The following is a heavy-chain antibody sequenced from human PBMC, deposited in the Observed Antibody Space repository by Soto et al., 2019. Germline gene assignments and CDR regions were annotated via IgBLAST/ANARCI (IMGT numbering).Heavy chain of an antibody. Sequence: QVQLQESGPGLVKPSETLSLTCTVSGGSISSYYWSWIRQPAGKGLEWIGRIYTSGSTNYNPSLKSRVTMSVDTSKNQFSLKLSFVTAADTAVYYCASVSIVGATIVAFDIWGQGTMVTVSS. CDR3: ASVSIVGATIVAFDI. D-gene: IGHD1-26*01. CDR2: IYTSGST. J-gene: IGHJ3*02. CDR1: GGSISSYY. V-gene: IGHV4-4*07.